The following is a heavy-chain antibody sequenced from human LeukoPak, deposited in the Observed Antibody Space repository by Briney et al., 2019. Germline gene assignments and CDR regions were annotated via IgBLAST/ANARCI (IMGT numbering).Heavy chain of an antibody. J-gene: IGHJ6*03. CDR3: ARAASYSSSWTYYYYYMDV. CDR2: MNPNSGNT. Sequence: ASVKVSCKASGYTFTSYDINWVRQATGQGLEWMGWMNPNSGNTGYAQKFQGRVTMTRNTSISTAYMELSSLRSEDTAVYYCARAASYSSSWTYYYYYMDVWGKGTTVTISS. D-gene: IGHD6-13*01. V-gene: IGHV1-8*01. CDR1: GYTFTSYD.